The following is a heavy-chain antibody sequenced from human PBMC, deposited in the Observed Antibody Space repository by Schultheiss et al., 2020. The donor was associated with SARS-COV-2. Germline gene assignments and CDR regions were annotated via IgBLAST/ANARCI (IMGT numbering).Heavy chain of an antibody. J-gene: IGHJ6*02. V-gene: IGHV4-34*01. CDR1: GGSFSGYY. Sequence: SQTLSLTCAVYGGSFSGYYWSWIRQPPGKGLEWIGEINHSASTNYNPSLKSRVTISVDTSKNQFSLKLSSVTAEDTAVYYCARASRAQQLVNYGMDVWGQGTTVTVSS. CDR3: ARASRAQQLVNYGMDV. CDR2: INHSAST. D-gene: IGHD6-13*01.